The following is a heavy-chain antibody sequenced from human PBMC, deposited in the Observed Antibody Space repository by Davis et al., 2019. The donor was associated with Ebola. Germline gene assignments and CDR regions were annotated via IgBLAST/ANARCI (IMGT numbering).Heavy chain of an antibody. D-gene: IGHD7-27*01. Sequence: GESLKISCAVSGLPFSTYDMIWVRQAPGKGLEGVSSIGGSGDGAGYADSVKGRFAISRDNSKNILYLQMNRLRSDDTAVYFCATDQNWGSAYWGQGTLVTVSS. CDR1: GLPFSTYD. CDR3: ATDQNWGSAY. J-gene: IGHJ4*02. V-gene: IGHV3-23*01. CDR2: IGGSGDGA.